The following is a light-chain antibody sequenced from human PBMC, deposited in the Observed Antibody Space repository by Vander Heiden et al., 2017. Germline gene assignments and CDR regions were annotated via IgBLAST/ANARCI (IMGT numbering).Light chain of an antibody. CDR1: ENVFQY. CDR2: DAS. J-gene: IGKJ3*01. CDR3: QQCYTSPRT. V-gene: IGKV1-39*01. Sequence: IQMPQSPSPLSASVGDTLSITCRPRENVFQYLHWYQQRPGRPPKLLIYDASTWQSGVPTRFSGGGSGTEYTLTITGLQAEDLATYYCQQCYTSPRTFGPGTKV.